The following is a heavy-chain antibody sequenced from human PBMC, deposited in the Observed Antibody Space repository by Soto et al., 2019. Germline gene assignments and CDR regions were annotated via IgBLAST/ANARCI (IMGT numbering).Heavy chain of an antibody. D-gene: IGHD3-22*01. CDR3: ARVLGVSSGYFYGDFDY. V-gene: IGHV1-69*01. J-gene: IGHJ4*01. CDR2: IIPIFGTA. Sequence: QVQLVQSGAEVKKPGSSVKVSCKASGGTFSSYAISWVRQAPGQGLEWMGGIIPIFGTANYAQKFKGRVTITADESTSTAYTALSSLRSDDTAVYDCARVLGVSSGYFYGDFDYWGQGTLVTVSS. CDR1: GGTFSSYA.